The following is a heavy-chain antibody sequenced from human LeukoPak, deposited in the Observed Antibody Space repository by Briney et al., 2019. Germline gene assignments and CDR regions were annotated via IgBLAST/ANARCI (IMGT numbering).Heavy chain of an antibody. CDR3: ARGLDNCGGDCSTLDY. J-gene: IGHJ4*02. CDR2: ISSGGSTI. V-gene: IGHV3-11*01. Sequence: PGGSLRLSCAASGFTSSDYYMSWIRQAPGKGLEWVSYISSGGSTIYYADSVKGRFTISRDNAKNSLYLQMNSLRAEDTAVYYCARGLDNCGGDCSTLDYWGQGTLVTVSS. CDR1: GFTSSDYY. D-gene: IGHD2-21*02.